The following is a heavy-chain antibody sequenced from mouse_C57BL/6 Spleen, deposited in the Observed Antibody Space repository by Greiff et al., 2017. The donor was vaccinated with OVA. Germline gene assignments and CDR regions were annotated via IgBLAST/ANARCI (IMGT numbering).Heavy chain of an antibody. CDR1: GYTFTSYW. CDR3: ARSEGGYGDY. Sequence: QVQLKQPGAELVRPGSSVKLSCKASGYTFTSYWMHWVKQRPIQGLEWIGNIDPSDSETHYNQKFKDKATLTVDKSSSTAYMQLSSLTSEDSAVYYCARSEGGYGDYWGQGTTLTVSS. V-gene: IGHV1-52*01. CDR2: IDPSDSET. J-gene: IGHJ2*01. D-gene: IGHD2-2*01.